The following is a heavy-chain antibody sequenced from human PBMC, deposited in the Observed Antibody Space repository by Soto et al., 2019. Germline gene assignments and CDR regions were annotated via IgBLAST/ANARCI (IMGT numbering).Heavy chain of an antibody. CDR3: GRSLGIVVDSGGWWANYFDH. CDR2: INPRAVST. Sequence: ASVKVSCKASGYTFTNNYIHWVRQAPGQGLEWMGVINPRAVSTSYAQNFQGRVTLTRDTSTSTVYMELSSLRSEDTAVYYCGRSLGIVVDSGGWWANYFDHWGQGTLVTVSS. V-gene: IGHV1-46*03. CDR1: GYTFTNNY. D-gene: IGHD6-19*01. J-gene: IGHJ4*02.